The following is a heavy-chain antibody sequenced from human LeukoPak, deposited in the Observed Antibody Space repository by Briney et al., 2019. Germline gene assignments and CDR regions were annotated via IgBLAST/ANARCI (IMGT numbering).Heavy chain of an antibody. J-gene: IGHJ4*02. CDR2: IYYSGST. CDR3: ARYSGGYGIFDY. D-gene: IGHD5-12*01. CDR1: GGSISNYY. V-gene: IGHV4-59*08. Sequence: SETLSPTCTVSGGSISNYYWSWIRQPPGKGLEWIGYIYYSGSTNYNPSLKGRLTISVDMSKNQFSLKLSSVTAADTAVYYCARYSGGYGIFDYWGQGTLVTVSS.